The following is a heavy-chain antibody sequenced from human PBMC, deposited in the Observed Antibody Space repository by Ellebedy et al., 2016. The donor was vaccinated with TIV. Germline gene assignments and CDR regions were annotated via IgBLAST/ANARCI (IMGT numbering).Heavy chain of an antibody. CDR1: GYSFTNSW. V-gene: IGHV5-51*01. D-gene: IGHD5-12*01. CDR2: IYPGDSGDSDT. CDR3: ARTGYSGYNYVVDFDY. J-gene: IGHJ4*02. Sequence: PGGSLRLSCKGSGYSFTNSWIGWVRQMPGKGLEWMGIIYPGDSGDSDTKYSPSFQGQVTISVDKSISTAYLQWSSLKASDTAMYYCARTGYSGYNYVVDFDYWGQGTLVTVSS.